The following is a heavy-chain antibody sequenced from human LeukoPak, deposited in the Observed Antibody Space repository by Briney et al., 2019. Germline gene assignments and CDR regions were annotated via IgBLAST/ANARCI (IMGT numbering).Heavy chain of an antibody. CDR1: GGTFSSYA. CDR3: ATSPVGARPYYYYYMDV. J-gene: IGHJ6*03. CDR2: IIPIFGTA. V-gene: IGHV1-69*06. D-gene: IGHD1-26*01. Sequence: SVKVSCKASGGTFSSYAIGWVRQAPGQGLEWMGRIIPIFGTANYAQKFQGRVTITADKSTSTAYMELSSLRSEDTAVYYCATSPVGARPYYYYYMDVWGKGTTVTVSS.